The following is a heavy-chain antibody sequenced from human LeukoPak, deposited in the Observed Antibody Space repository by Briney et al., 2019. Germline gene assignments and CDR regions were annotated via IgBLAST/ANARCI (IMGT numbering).Heavy chain of an antibody. Sequence: PSETLSLTRTVSGDSISSGDYYWSWVRQPGGKGLEWIGRIYTSGSTNDNPSLKSRVTISVDTSKNQFSLRLSSVTAADTAVYYCARGFPWGIVGAAFDSWGQGTLLTVSS. CDR2: IYTSGST. CDR3: ARGFPWGIVGAAFDS. J-gene: IGHJ4*02. CDR1: GDSISSGDYY. V-gene: IGHV4-61*02. D-gene: IGHD1-26*01.